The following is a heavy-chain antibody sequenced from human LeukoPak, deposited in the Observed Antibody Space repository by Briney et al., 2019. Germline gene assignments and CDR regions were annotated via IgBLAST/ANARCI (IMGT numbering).Heavy chain of an antibody. CDR1: GFTFSTYS. V-gene: IGHV3-23*01. CDR2: ISGSGGST. D-gene: IGHD3-22*01. CDR3: ATYSSLNRREFQY. J-gene: IGHJ1*01. Sequence: GGSLRLSCAASGFTFSTYSMSWVRQAPGMGLEWVSTISGSGGSTYYAGSVKGRFTISRDNAKNSLYLQMNSLRAEDTAVYYCATYSSLNRREFQYWGQGTLLTVSS.